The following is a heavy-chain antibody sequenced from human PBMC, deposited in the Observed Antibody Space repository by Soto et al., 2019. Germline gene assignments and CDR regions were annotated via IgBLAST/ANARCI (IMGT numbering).Heavy chain of an antibody. Sequence: QVQLVQSGAEVKKPGASVKVSCKASGYTFTSYDINWVRQATGQGLEWMGWMNPNSGNTGYAQKFQGRVTMTRNTSISIGYMELSSLRSEDTAVYYCARGISVVVAAINWFDPWGQGTLVTVSS. CDR2: MNPNSGNT. V-gene: IGHV1-8*01. CDR3: ARGISVVVAAINWFDP. J-gene: IGHJ5*02. CDR1: GYTFTSYD. D-gene: IGHD2-15*01.